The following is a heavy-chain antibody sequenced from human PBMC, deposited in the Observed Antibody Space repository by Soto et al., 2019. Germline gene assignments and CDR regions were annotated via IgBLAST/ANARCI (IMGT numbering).Heavy chain of an antibody. CDR2: IYHSGST. Sequence: SETLSLTCAVCGGSISSGGYSWSWIRQPPGKGLEWIGYIYHSGSTYYNPSLKSRVTISVDRSKNQFSLKLSSVTDADTAVYYCPRDSEPKWFDPFGEGTLFTVPS. CDR1: GGSISSGGYS. J-gene: IGHJ5*02. CDR3: PRDSEPKWFDP. D-gene: IGHD1-26*01. V-gene: IGHV4-30-2*01.